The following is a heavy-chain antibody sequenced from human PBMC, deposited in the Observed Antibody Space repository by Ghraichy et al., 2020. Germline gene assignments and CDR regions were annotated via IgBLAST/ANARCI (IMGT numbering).Heavy chain of an antibody. CDR3: ARGGNSQGPYYYFMDV. D-gene: IGHD4-23*01. Sequence: LSLTCAASGFTFSTYDMHWVRQATGKGLEWVSSIGTAGDTYYPGSVKGRFTISRENAKNSLYLQMNSLRAGDTAVYYCARGGNSQGPYYYFMDVWGKGTTVIVSS. CDR2: IGTAGDT. CDR1: GFTFSTYD. J-gene: IGHJ6*03. V-gene: IGHV3-13*01.